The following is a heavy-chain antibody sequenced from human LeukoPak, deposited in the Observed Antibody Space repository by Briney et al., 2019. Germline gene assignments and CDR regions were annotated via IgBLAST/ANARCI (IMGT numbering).Heavy chain of an antibody. Sequence: SETLSLSCTVSGGSISSSSYYWGWIRQPPGKGLEWIESIYYSGSTYYNPSLKSRVTISVDTSKNHLSLKLSSVTAADTAVYYCAREREGIDYPNWFDPWGQGTLVTVSS. V-gene: IGHV4-39*07. J-gene: IGHJ5*02. CDR2: IYYSGST. D-gene: IGHD3-16*01. CDR1: GGSISSSSYY. CDR3: AREREGIDYPNWFDP.